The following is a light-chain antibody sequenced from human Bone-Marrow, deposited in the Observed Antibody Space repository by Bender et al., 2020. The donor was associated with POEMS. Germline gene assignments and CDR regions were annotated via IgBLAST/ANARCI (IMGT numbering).Light chain of an antibody. Sequence: QSVLTQPPSASGTPGQRVTISCSGSSSKFGSYPVNWYQQLPGAAPKLVIFNNSQRPSGVLDRFSGSNSGTSASLAISALLSDDEADFYCATWDDSLNGWVFGGGTKLTVL. V-gene: IGLV1-44*01. CDR2: NNS. CDR3: ATWDDSLNGWV. CDR1: SSKFGSYP. J-gene: IGLJ3*02.